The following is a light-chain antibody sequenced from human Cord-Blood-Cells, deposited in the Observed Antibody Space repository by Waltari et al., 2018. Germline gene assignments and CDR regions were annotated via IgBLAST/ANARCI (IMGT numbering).Light chain of an antibody. J-gene: IGLJ2*01. V-gene: IGLV2-14*03. Sequence: QSALTQPASVPGSPGQSSTISCTGTSSDGGGYNYVSWYQHHPGKAPKLLIYDVSKRPSGVSNRFSGSKSGTTASLTISGLQAEDEADYYCSSYTSSSTFVVFGGGTKLTVL. CDR1: SSDGGGYNY. CDR2: DVS. CDR3: SSYTSSSTFVV.